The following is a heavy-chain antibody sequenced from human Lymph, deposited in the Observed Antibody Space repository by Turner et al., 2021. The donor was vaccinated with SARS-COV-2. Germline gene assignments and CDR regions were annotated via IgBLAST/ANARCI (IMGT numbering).Heavy chain of an antibody. CDR1: GFTFSTYA. Sequence: VQLVGAGGGGVPPGRSLRLSCAASGFTFSTYAIHWVRQAAGKGLEWVAVISYDGSNKYYADSVKGRFTISRDNSKNTLYLQMNSLRAEDTAVYYCARYGSGGYFYYGLDVWGQGTTVTVS. D-gene: IGHD3-10*01. CDR3: ARYGSGGYFYYGLDV. J-gene: IGHJ6*02. V-gene: IGHV3-30*04. CDR2: ISYDGSNK.